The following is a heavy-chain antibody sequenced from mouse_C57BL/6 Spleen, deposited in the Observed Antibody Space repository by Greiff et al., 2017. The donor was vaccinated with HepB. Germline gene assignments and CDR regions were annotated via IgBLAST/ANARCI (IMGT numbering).Heavy chain of an antibody. CDR1: GYTFTSYW. CDR3: AGGGAYSNYYFDY. CDR2: IYPGSGST. D-gene: IGHD2-5*01. V-gene: IGHV1-55*01. Sequence: VQLQQSGAELVKPGASVKMSCKASGYTFTSYWITWVKQRPGQGLEWIGDIYPGSGSTNYNEKFKSKATLTVDTSSSTAYMQLSSLTSEDSAVYYCAGGGAYSNYYFDYWGQGTTLTVSS. J-gene: IGHJ2*01.